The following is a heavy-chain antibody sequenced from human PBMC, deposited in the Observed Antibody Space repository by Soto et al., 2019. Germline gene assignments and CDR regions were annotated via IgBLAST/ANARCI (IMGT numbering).Heavy chain of an antibody. Sequence: SETLSLTCAVFGGSLSVYYWSWIRQPPGKGLEWIGQINHSKSTTCNPSLKSRVTISVDTSKNQLSLRVTSVTAADTAVYYCARLFWSGYAFDYWGQGTLVTVSS. V-gene: IGHV4-34*01. CDR1: GGSLSVYY. J-gene: IGHJ4*02. CDR2: INHSKST. CDR3: ARLFWSGYAFDY. D-gene: IGHD3-3*01.